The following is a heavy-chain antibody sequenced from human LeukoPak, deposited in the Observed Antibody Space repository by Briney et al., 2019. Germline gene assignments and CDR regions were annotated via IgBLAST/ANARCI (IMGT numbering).Heavy chain of an antibody. D-gene: IGHD1-14*01. CDR1: GYTFTSYG. CDR2: ISAYNGNT. V-gene: IGHV1-18*01. CDR3: ARSSGRSPNREYMDV. J-gene: IGHJ6*03. Sequence: GASVKVSCKASGYTFTSYGISWVRQAPGQGLEWMGWISAYNGNTNYAQKLQGRVTMTTDTSTSTAYMELRSLTSEDTAVYYCARSSGRSPNREYMDVWGKGTTVTISS.